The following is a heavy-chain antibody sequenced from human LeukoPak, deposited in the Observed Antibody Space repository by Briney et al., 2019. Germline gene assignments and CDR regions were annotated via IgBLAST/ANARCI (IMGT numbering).Heavy chain of an antibody. V-gene: IGHV3-7*01. J-gene: IGHJ4*02. CDR1: GIPFSSYW. CDR2: IKQDGSKK. Sequence: GSLRLSCVASGIPFSSYWMTWVRQAPGKGLEWVANIKQDGSKKSYVDSVKGRYTISRDNTKNSLFLQMSSLRAEDTAVYYCATDRGWRTSGYYLYYFEYWGQRTLVTFSS. D-gene: IGHD3-3*01. CDR3: ATDRGWRTSGYYLYYFEY.